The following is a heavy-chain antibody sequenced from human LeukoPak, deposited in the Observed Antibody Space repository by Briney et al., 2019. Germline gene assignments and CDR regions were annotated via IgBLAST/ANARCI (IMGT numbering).Heavy chain of an antibody. D-gene: IGHD1-1*01. Sequence: GGSLRLSCAASGFTFDDYAMHWVRQAPGKGLEWVSGISWNSGSIGYADSVKGRFTISRDNAKNTLYLQMNSLRAEDTAVYYCAKITIPLGMDVWGQGTTVTVSS. CDR1: GFTFDDYA. J-gene: IGHJ6*02. V-gene: IGHV3-9*01. CDR3: AKITIPLGMDV. CDR2: ISWNSGSI.